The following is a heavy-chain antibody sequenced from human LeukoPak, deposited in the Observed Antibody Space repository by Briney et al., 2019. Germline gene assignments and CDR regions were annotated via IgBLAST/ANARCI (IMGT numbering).Heavy chain of an antibody. CDR3: ARRAPSGSSDS. CDR2: IYYSGRT. V-gene: IGHV4-59*01. CDR1: GGSISTYY. Sequence: PSETLSLTCTVAGGSISTYYWSWIRQPPGNGLEWIGYIYYSGRTNYNPSLKSRVTMAVDTSKNQFSLKLSSVTAADTAVYYCARRAPSGSSDSWGQGTLVTVSS. J-gene: IGHJ4*02. D-gene: IGHD1-26*01.